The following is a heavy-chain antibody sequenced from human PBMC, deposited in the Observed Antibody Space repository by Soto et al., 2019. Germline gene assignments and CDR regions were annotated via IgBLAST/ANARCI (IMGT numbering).Heavy chain of an antibody. J-gene: IGHJ3*02. Sequence: QVQLVESGGGVVQPGRSLRLSCAASGFTFSSYGMHWVRQAPGKGLEWVAVIWYDGSNKYYADSVKGRFTISRDNSKNTLYLQMNSLRAEDKAVYYCARDGVGTSQRAFDIWGQGTMVTVSS. CDR1: GFTFSSYG. D-gene: IGHD2-2*01. CDR2: IWYDGSNK. V-gene: IGHV3-33*01. CDR3: ARDGVGTSQRAFDI.